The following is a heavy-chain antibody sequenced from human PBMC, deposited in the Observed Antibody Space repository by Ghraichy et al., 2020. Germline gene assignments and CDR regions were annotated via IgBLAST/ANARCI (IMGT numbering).Heavy chain of an antibody. Sequence: GGSLRLSCAASGFTFSSYAMSWVRQAPGKGLEWVSAISGSGGSTYYADSVKGRFTISRDNSKNTLYLQMNSLRAEDTAVYYCAKVPATPREKYDFWSGYYTYPLYFDYWGQGTLVTVSS. CDR2: ISGSGGST. CDR3: AKVPATPREKYDFWSGYYTYPLYFDY. V-gene: IGHV3-23*01. D-gene: IGHD3-3*01. CDR1: GFTFSSYA. J-gene: IGHJ4*02.